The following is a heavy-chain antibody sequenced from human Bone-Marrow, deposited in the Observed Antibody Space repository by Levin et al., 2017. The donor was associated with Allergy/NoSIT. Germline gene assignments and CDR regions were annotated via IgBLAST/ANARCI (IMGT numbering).Heavy chain of an antibody. CDR1: GFTFRNYI. CDR2: ISSDGSDI. D-gene: IGHD5-18*01. CDR3: ARVGIGYNYGYPLDF. V-gene: IGHV3-21*01. J-gene: IGHJ4*02. Sequence: TSGGSLRLSCAASGFTFRNYIMTWVRQAPGKGLEWVSSISSDGSDIYYADSVKARFTISRDNAKNSLFLQINSLRAEDTAVYYCARVGIGYNYGYPLDFWGQGTLVTVSS.